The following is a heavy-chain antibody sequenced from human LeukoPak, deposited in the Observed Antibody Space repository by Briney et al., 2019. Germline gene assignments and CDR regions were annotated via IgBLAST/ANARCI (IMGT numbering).Heavy chain of an antibody. CDR1: GFTFSSFN. CDR3: GCSSTSWDRFDY. V-gene: IGHV3-48*01. Sequence: GGSLRLSCAASGFTFSSFNMNWVRQAPGKGLEWVSYISSSSSSMYYADSVKGRFTISRDNAKNSLYLQVNSLRAEDTAVYYCGCSSTSWDRFDYWGQGTLVTVSS. CDR2: ISSSSSSM. D-gene: IGHD2-2*01. J-gene: IGHJ4*02.